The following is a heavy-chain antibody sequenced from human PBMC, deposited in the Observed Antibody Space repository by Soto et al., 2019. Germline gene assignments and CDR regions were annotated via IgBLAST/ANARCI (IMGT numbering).Heavy chain of an antibody. CDR3: ARHTRSSGSYYNVLDP. Sequence: GESLKISCKGSGYSFTSYWISWVRQMPGKGLEWMGRIDPSDSYTNYSPSFQGHVTISADKSISTAYLQWSSLKASDTAMYYCARHTRSSGSYYNVLDPWGQGTLVTVYS. CDR1: GYSFTSYW. J-gene: IGHJ5*02. V-gene: IGHV5-10-1*01. CDR2: IDPSDSYT. D-gene: IGHD3-10*01.